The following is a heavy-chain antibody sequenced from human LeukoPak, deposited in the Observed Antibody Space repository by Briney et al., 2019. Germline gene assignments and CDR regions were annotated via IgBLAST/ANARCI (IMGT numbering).Heavy chain of an antibody. J-gene: IGHJ4*02. CDR2: IFYSGSA. Sequence: SETLSLTCTVSGGSIISSTYYWGWIRQPPGKGLEWIGSIFYSGSAYYNASLKSRVTISVDTSKNQFSLKLSSVTAADTAVYYCARLRGAMTTVTSDFDHWGQGTLVTVSS. CDR3: ARLRGAMTTVTSDFDH. D-gene: IGHD4-17*01. CDR1: GGSIISSTYY. V-gene: IGHV4-39*01.